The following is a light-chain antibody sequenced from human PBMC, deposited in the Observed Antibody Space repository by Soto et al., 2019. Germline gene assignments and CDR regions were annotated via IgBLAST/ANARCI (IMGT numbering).Light chain of an antibody. CDR3: QRTYNAPFT. J-gene: IGKJ3*01. CDR1: DSIDRY. V-gene: IGKV1-39*01. CDR2: AAS. Sequence: DIQMTQSPSSLSAFVGDTVTISCRATDSIDRYLNWYQQKPGQAPRVLITAASTLQSGVPSRFSGSGSGTEFTLTINNLQPEDFATYYCQRTYNAPFTFGPGTKGAI.